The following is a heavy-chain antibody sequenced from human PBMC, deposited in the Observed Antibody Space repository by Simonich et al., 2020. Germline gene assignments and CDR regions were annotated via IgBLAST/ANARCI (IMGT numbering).Heavy chain of an antibody. J-gene: IGHJ3*02. CDR2: INHSGST. Sequence: QVQLQQWGAGLLKPSETLSLTCAVYGGSFSGYYWSWIRQPPGKGLEWIGEINHSGSTNKNPSLKSRVTISVDTSKNQFSLKLSSVTAADTAVYYCARGKGWKNAFDIWGQGTMVTVSS. D-gene: IGHD1-1*01. CDR3: ARGKGWKNAFDI. V-gene: IGHV4-34*01. CDR1: GGSFSGYY.